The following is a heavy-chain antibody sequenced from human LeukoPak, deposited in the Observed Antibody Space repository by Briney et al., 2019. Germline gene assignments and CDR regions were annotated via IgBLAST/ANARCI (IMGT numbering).Heavy chain of an antibody. CDR3: ASSGYYYVGAFDI. J-gene: IGHJ3*02. Sequence: GGSLRLSCAASGFTFSSYAMHWVRQAPGKGLEWVAVISYDGSNKYYADSVKGRFTISRDDSKNTLYLQMNSLRAEDTAVYYCASSGYYYVGAFDIWGQGTMVTVSS. V-gene: IGHV3-30-3*01. CDR1: GFTFSSYA. CDR2: ISYDGSNK. D-gene: IGHD3-22*01.